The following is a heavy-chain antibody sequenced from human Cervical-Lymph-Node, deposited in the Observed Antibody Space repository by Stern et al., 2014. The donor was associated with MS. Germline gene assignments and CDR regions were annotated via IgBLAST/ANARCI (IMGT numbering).Heavy chain of an antibody. CDR1: GYIFTSDD. V-gene: IGHV1-8*01. Sequence: VQLVESGAEVRKPGASVRLSCKASGYIFTSDDINWVRQASGQGLEWMGWMNPESGDTGLDTKFRGRVAMTRDISKSTAYMELSSLTAEDSAVYYCPKAGGRWGQGTQVTVSS. CDR3: PKAGGR. CDR2: MNPESGDT. D-gene: IGHD3-10*01. J-gene: IGHJ1*01.